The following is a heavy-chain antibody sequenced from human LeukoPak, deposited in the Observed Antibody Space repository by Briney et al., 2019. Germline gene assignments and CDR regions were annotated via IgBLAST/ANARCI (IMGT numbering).Heavy chain of an antibody. J-gene: IGHJ4*02. Sequence: SETLSFTCSVSGVSMSPYFWSWIRQSPGKGLEWLGYVYHSGNTKYNPSLSSRLAISVDTSNNQLSLELTSLTAADTAVYYCARGRGIGAGNYFVHWGRGSLVTVSS. CDR3: ARGRGIGAGNYFVH. CDR1: GVSMSPYF. V-gene: IGHV4-59*01. D-gene: IGHD3-10*01. CDR2: VYHSGNT.